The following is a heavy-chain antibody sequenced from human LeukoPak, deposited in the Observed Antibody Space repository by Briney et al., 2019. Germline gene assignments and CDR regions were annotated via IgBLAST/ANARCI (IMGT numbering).Heavy chain of an antibody. Sequence: GGSLRPSCAASGFTFSKYWMLWVRQAPGKGLESVSRINTDGTVTTYADSVKGRLTVSRDNADNTMFLQMNSVRDEDTAVYYCATKQWLAPPPDSWGQGTPVTVSS. CDR2: INTDGTVT. J-gene: IGHJ4*02. CDR3: ATKQWLAPPPDS. V-gene: IGHV3-74*01. D-gene: IGHD6-19*01. CDR1: GFTFSKYW.